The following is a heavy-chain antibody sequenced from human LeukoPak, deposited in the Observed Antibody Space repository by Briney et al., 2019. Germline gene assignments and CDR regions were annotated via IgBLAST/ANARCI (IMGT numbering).Heavy chain of an antibody. Sequence: GGSLRLSCAASGFTFSSYAMSWVRQAPGKGLEWVPAISGSGGSTYYADSVKGRFTISRDNSKNTLYLQMNSLRAEDTAVYYCAHRVVGATDYFDYWGQGTLVTVSS. V-gene: IGHV3-23*01. D-gene: IGHD1-26*01. J-gene: IGHJ4*02. CDR2: ISGSGGST. CDR3: AHRVVGATDYFDY. CDR1: GFTFSSYA.